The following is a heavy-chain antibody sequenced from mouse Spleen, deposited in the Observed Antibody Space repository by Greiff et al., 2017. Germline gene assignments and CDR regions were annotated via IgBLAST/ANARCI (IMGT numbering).Heavy chain of an antibody. CDR3: ARGGFWDRGLDY. Sequence: QVQLQQSGAELVRPGVSVKISCKGSGYTFTDYAMHWVKQSHAKSLEWIGVISTYYGDASYNQKFKGKATMTVDKSSSTAYMELARLTSEDSAIYYCARGGFWDRGLDYWGQGTTLTVSS. D-gene: IGHD3-3*01. V-gene: IGHV1S137*01. J-gene: IGHJ2*01. CDR1: GYTFTDYA. CDR2: ISTYYGDA.